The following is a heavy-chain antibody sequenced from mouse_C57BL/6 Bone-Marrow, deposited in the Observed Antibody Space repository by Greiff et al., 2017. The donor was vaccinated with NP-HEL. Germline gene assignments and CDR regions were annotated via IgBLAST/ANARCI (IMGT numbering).Heavy chain of an antibody. CDR2: IDPSDSET. CDR1: GHTFTSYW. V-gene: IGHV1-52*01. J-gene: IGHJ4*01. D-gene: IGHD1-1*01. CDR3: ARGETIYGSSYYAMDY. Sequence: QVQLQQPGAELVRPGSSVKLSCKASGHTFTSYWMHWVKQRPIQGLEWIGNIDPSDSETHYNQKFKDKATLTVDKSSSTAYMQLSSLTSEDSAVYYCARGETIYGSSYYAMDYWGQGTSVTVSS.